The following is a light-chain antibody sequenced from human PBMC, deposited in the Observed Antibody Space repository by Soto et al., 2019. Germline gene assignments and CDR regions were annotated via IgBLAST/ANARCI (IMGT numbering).Light chain of an antibody. CDR1: NMDVGGYNY. J-gene: IGLJ1*01. CDR3: SSYASNTILFV. V-gene: IGLV2-8*01. CDR2: EVT. Sequence: QSALTQPPSASGSPGQSVTISCTGTNMDVGGYNYVAWYQQHPGTAPKVIIYEVTKRPSGVPNRFVGSKSGNTASLTISGLQVEDEADYFCSSYASNTILFVFGTGTKLTVL.